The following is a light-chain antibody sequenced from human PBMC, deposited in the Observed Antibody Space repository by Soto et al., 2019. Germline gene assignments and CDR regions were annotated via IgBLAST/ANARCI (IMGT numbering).Light chain of an antibody. J-gene: IGKJ4*01. CDR2: GAS. Sequence: EIVMTQSPATLSVSPGERATLSCRASQSFSSNLAWYQQKPGQAPRLLIYGASTRATGIPARFSGSGSGTEFTLTISSLQSEDFAVYYGQQYNTWPPVTFGGGTKVEIK. V-gene: IGKV3-15*01. CDR3: QQYNTWPPVT. CDR1: QSFSSN.